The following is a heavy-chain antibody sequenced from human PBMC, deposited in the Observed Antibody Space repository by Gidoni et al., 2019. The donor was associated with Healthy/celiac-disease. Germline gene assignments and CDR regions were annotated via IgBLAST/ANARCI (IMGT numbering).Heavy chain of an antibody. CDR2: INHSGST. D-gene: IGHD5-12*01. CDR1: GGSFSGYY. J-gene: IGHJ5*02. Sequence: QVQLQQWGAGLLKPSETLSLTCAVYGGSFSGYYWSWIRQPPGKVLEWIGEINHSGSTNYNPSLKSRVTISVDTSKNQFSLKLSSVTAADTAVYYCARRRVVATISRWFDPWGQGTLVTVSS. CDR3: ARRRVVATISRWFDP. V-gene: IGHV4-34*01.